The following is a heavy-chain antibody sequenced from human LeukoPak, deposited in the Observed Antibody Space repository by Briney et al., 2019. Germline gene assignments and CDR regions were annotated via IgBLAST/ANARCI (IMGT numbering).Heavy chain of an antibody. Sequence: PGGSLRLSCAASGFTFSSYGMHWVRQAPGKGLEWVAVISYDGSNKYYADSVKGRFTISRDNSKNTLYLQMNSLRAEDTAVYYCAREEGFYDSSGYSIDYWGQGTLVTVSS. V-gene: IGHV3-30*03. CDR1: GFTFSSYG. D-gene: IGHD3-22*01. CDR2: ISYDGSNK. CDR3: AREEGFYDSSGYSIDY. J-gene: IGHJ4*02.